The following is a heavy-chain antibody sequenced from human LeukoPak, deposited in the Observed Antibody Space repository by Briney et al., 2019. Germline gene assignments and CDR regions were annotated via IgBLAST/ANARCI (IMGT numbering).Heavy chain of an antibody. CDR1: GFTFSSYA. Sequence: GGSLRLSCAASGFTFSSYAMSWVRQAPGKGLEWVSAISGSPGSTYYADSVKGRFTISRDNAKNTLFLQINSLRAEDTAVYYCAREILAPGKTHDYWGQGTLVTVSS. J-gene: IGHJ4*02. V-gene: IGHV3-23*01. CDR3: AREILAPGKTHDY. CDR2: ISGSPGST.